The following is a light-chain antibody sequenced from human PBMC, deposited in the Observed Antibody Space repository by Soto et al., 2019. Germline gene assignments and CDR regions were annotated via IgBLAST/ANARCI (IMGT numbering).Light chain of an antibody. CDR2: DVS. J-gene: IGLJ2*01. CDR1: RNDVGSYVL. Sequence: QSVLTQPASVSGSPGQSITISCTGTRNDVGSYVLVSWYQQHPGKAPKLIIYDVSKRPSGVSNRFSGSKSGNAASLTISGLQAEDEADYYCCSYAGFSSVIFGGGTKLTVL. CDR3: CSYAGFSSVI. V-gene: IGLV2-23*02.